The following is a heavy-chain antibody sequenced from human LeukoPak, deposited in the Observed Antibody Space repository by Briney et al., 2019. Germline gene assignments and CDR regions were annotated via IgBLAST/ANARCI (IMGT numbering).Heavy chain of an antibody. V-gene: IGHV1-69*13. J-gene: IGHJ6*03. CDR3: ARDINYYGSGSYYRHYYYYYMDV. D-gene: IGHD3-10*01. Sequence: GASVKVSCKASGGTFSSYAISWVRQAPGQGLEWMGGIIPIFGTANYAQKFQGRVTITADESTSTAYMELSSLRSEDTAVYYCARDINYYGSGSYYRHYYYYYMDVWGKGTTVTVSS. CDR2: IIPIFGTA. CDR1: GGTFSSYA.